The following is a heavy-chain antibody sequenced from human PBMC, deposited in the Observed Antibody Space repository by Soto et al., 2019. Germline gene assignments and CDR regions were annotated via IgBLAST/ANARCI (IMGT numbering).Heavy chain of an antibody. CDR3: ARVYSGSYYDY. V-gene: IGHV4-30-2*01. Sequence: SETLSLTCAVSGGSISSGGYSWSWIRQPPGKGLEWIGYIYHSGSTYYNPSLKSRVTISVDRSKNQFSLKLSSVTAADTAVYYCARVYSGSYYDYWGQGTLVTVSS. D-gene: IGHD1-26*01. J-gene: IGHJ4*02. CDR2: IYHSGST. CDR1: GGSISSGGYS.